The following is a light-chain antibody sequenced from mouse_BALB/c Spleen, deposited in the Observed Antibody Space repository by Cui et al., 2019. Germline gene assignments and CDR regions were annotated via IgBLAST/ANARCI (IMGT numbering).Light chain of an antibody. Sequence: DIVMTQSQKFMSTSVGDRVSVTCKASQNVGTNVAWYQQKPGQSPKVLIYSASYRYSGVPDRFTGSGFGTDFTLTIRNVQSEDLAEYFCQQYNNYPHTFGGGTKLEIK. V-gene: IGKV6-15*01. CDR1: QNVGTN. CDR2: SAS. CDR3: QQYNNYPHT. J-gene: IGKJ2*01.